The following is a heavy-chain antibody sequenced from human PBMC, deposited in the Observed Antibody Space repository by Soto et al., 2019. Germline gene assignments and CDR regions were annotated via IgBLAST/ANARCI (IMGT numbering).Heavy chain of an antibody. CDR1: GGSISSDY. D-gene: IGHD5-18*01. J-gene: IGHJ4*02. CDR3: ARLAYTSGFTFDY. CDR2: IYYNGHT. V-gene: IGHV4-59*01. Sequence: PSETLSLTCTVSGGSISSDYWTWIRQPPGERLEWIGYIYYNGHTNYNSSLKSRVTISIDTSKNQFSLKLNSVTAADTAVYFCARLAYTSGFTFDYWGRGTLVTVSS.